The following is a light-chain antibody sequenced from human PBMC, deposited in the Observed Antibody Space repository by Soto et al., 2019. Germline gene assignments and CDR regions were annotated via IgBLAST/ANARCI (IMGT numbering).Light chain of an antibody. CDR2: GAF. V-gene: IGKV3-15*01. CDR1: QSVSSN. CDR3: QQYNDWPLT. J-gene: IGKJ1*01. Sequence: EILMTQSPATLSVSPGERATLSCRASQSVSSNLAWYQQKPGQAPSLLIYGAFTRATGIPARCSGTGSRTEFILTISILQSEDFALYYCQQYNDWPLTFGQGTKVEI.